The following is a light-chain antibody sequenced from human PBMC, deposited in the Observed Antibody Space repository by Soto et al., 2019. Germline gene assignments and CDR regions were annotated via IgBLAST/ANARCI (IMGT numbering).Light chain of an antibody. V-gene: IGKV1-27*01. CDR3: HDSAILPNP. Sequence: TQSPSVLSVSISDRVTITCRASQYISTYLAWYQQKPGKAPKLLIYGAFTLETGVPARFSGSGSGTEFTLTIISLQPEDVETYYCHDSAILPNPFGQ. CDR2: GAF. CDR1: QYISTY. J-gene: IGKJ5*01.